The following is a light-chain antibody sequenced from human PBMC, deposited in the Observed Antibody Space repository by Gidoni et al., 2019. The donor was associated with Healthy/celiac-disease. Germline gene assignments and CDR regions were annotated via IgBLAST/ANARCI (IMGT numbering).Light chain of an antibody. CDR1: QGISSA. J-gene: IGKJ4*01. CDR2: DAS. Sequence: AIQLTQAPSSLSASVGDRVTITCRASQGISSALAWYQQKPGQAPKLLIYDASSLESGVPSRFSGRGSGTDFNLSISSLHPEYFATHYCQQFNRYPLTFGGGTKVEIK. V-gene: IGKV1-13*02. CDR3: QQFNRYPLT.